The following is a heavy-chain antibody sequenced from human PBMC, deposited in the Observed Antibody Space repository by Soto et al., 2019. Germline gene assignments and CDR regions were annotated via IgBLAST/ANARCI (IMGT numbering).Heavy chain of an antibody. CDR1: GFTFSSYA. J-gene: IGHJ4*02. V-gene: IGHV3-23*01. CDR2: ISGSGGST. D-gene: IGHD6-13*01. Sequence: EVQLLESGGGLVQPGGSLRLSCAASGFTFSSYAMSWVRQAPGKGLEWVSAISGSGGSTYYADYVKGRFTISRDNSKNTLYLQTNSLRAEDTVVYYCAKSLSIAAAGTFDYWGQGTLVTVSS. CDR3: AKSLSIAAAGTFDY.